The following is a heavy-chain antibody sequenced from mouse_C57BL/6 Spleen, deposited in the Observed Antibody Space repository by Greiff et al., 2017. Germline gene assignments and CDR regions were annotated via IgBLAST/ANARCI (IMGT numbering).Heavy chain of an antibody. J-gene: IGHJ4*01. Sequence: EVMLVESGGGLVQPKGSLKLSCAASGFSFNTYAMNWVRQAPGKGLEWVARIRSKSNNYATYYAASVKDRFTISIDDSESMLYLQMNNLNTEDTAMYYCVRPEYDYDGGGYAMDYWGQGTSVTVSS. CDR3: VRPEYDYDGGGYAMDY. V-gene: IGHV10-1*01. D-gene: IGHD2-4*01. CDR2: IRSKSNNYAT. CDR1: GFSFNTYA.